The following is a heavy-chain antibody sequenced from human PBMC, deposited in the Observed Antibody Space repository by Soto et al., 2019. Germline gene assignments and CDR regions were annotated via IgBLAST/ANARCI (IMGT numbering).Heavy chain of an antibody. V-gene: IGHV4-59*01. D-gene: IGHD4-17*01. CDR3: ARRYGDHFDY. CDR1: GGSISSYY. CDR2: IYYSGST. J-gene: IGHJ4*02. Sequence: PSETLSLTCTVSGGSISSYYWSWIRQPPGKGLEWIGYIYYSGSTNYNPSLKSRVTISVDTSKNQFSLKLSSVTAADTAVYYCARRYGDHFDYWGQGTLVTVSS.